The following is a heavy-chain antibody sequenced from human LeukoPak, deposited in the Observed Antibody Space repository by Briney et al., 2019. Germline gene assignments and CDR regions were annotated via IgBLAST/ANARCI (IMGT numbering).Heavy chain of an antibody. D-gene: IGHD2-21*02. Sequence: PGGSLRLSCAASGLTFNTYAMSWVRQAPGKGLQWVSTVSGSGAGTFYGDSVKGRFTISRDNSNNTLFLQMDSLSAGDTAVYFCAKGPRAGLRYWYFDLWGRGSLVTVSS. CDR3: AKGPRAGLRYWYFDL. CDR1: GLTFNTYA. CDR2: VSGSGAGT. V-gene: IGHV3-23*01. J-gene: IGHJ2*01.